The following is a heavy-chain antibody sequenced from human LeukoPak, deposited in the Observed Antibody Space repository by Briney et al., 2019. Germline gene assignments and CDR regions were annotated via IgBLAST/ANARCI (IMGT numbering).Heavy chain of an antibody. Sequence: SETLSLTCTVSGGSISRSSYYWGWIRQPPGKGLEWIGSIYYSGSTYYNPSLKSRVTISVDTSKNQFSLKLSSVTAADTAVYYCARPGGIEDYYYYMDVWGKGTTVTVSS. CDR2: IYYSGST. D-gene: IGHD1-26*01. CDR1: GGSISRSSYY. CDR3: ARPGGIEDYYYYMDV. J-gene: IGHJ6*03. V-gene: IGHV4-39*01.